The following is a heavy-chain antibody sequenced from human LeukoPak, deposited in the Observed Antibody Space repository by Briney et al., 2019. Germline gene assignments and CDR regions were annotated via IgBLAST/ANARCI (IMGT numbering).Heavy chain of an antibody. V-gene: IGHV1-18*01. CDR1: GYTFINYG. Sequence: ASVKDSCKASGYTFINYGISWVRQAPGQGLEWMGWISPYNGNTNYAQKLQGRVTMTTDTSTSTAYMEVRSLRYDDTAVYYCARDGMDLGYCSGGSCYYDYWGQGTLVTVSS. J-gene: IGHJ4*02. CDR2: ISPYNGNT. D-gene: IGHD2-15*01. CDR3: ARDGMDLGYCSGGSCYYDY.